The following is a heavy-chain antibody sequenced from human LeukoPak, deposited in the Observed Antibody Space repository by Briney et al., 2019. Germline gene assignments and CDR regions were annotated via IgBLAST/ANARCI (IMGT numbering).Heavy chain of an antibody. V-gene: IGHV3-33*01. Sequence: GGSLRLSCAASGFTFSAYGMHWVRQAPGKGLEWVALIWHDGSNEKFADSVKGRFTISRDNFKNTLYLQMNSLRAEDTAVYYCARWPRYSSGWYELDYWGQGILVTVSS. CDR2: IWHDGSNE. CDR3: ARWPRYSSGWYELDY. D-gene: IGHD6-19*01. CDR1: GFTFSAYG. J-gene: IGHJ4*02.